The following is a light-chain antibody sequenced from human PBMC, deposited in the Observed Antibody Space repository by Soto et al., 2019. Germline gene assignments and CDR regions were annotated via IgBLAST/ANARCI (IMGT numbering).Light chain of an antibody. CDR3: QQYNNWPPWT. CDR1: QSVSSN. J-gene: IGKJ1*01. V-gene: IGKV3-15*01. Sequence: EIVMTPSPATLSVSPGERATLSCRASQSVSSNLAWYQQKPGQAPRLLIFGASTRAIAIPARFSGSGSGTEFTLTISSLQSEDFAVYYCQQYNNWPPWTFGQGTKVDIK. CDR2: GAS.